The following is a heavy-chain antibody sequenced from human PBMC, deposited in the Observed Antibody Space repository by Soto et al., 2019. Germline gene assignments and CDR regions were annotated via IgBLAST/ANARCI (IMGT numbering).Heavy chain of an antibody. V-gene: IGHV1-8*01. D-gene: IGHD6-6*01. CDR2: MNPNSGNT. CDR3: ARASYYEYSSSSAFDI. Sequence: QVQLVQSGAEVKKPGASVKVSCKASGYTFTSYDINWVRQATGQGREWMGWMNPNSGNTGYAQKFQGRVTMTRNTSISTAYMELSSLRSDDTAVSYCARASYYEYSSSSAFDIWGQGTMVTVSS. J-gene: IGHJ3*02. CDR1: GYTFTSYD.